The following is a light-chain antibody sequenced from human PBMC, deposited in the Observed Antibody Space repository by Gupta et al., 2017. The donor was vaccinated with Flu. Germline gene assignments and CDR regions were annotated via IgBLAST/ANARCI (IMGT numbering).Light chain of an antibody. CDR2: KDT. J-gene: IGLJ1*01. V-gene: IGLV3-25*02. CDR3: QSTDSSGSSYV. Sequence: SYELTQPPSVSVSPGQTARITCSGDALPRQYAYWYQVKPGQAPVLVIYKDTERPSVIPDRFSGSTSGTTVTLTISGVQAEDEADYYCQSTDSSGSSYVFGSATKVTVL. CDR1: ALPRQY.